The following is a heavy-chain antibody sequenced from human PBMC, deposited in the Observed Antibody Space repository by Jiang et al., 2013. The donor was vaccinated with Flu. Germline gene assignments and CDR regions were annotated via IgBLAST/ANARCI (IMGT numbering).Heavy chain of an antibody. CDR1: GFTFSSYS. Sequence: QLLESGGGLVQPGGSLRLSCAASGFTFSSYSMNWVRQAPGKGLEWVSYISSSSSTIYYADSVKGRFTISRDNAKNSLYLQMNSLRDEDTAVYYCARDGGLREYQLLYFDYWGQGTLVTVSS. CDR2: ISSSSSTI. CDR3: ARDGGLREYQLLYFDY. V-gene: IGHV3-48*02. D-gene: IGHD2-2*01. J-gene: IGHJ4*02.